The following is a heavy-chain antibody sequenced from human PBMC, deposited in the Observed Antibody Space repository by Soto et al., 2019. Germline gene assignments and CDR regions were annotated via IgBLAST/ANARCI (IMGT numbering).Heavy chain of an antibody. CDR1: GDSVSSGNYY. CDR2: IFSSGRT. CDR3: ARDRGFGMDV. Sequence: QLQLQELGPGLVKPSQTLSLTCAVYGDSVSSGNYYWNWIRPRPGEGLEWIGYIFSSGRTSYNPSLESRLTRAIDTPKSQLSLQLSSVTAADTAVYYCARDRGFGMDVLRKETTVTVSS. V-gene: IGHV4-31*11. J-gene: IGHJ6*04.